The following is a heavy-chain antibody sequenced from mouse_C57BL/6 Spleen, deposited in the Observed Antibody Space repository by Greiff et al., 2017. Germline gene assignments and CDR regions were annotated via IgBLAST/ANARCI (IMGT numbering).Heavy chain of an antibody. CDR2: IWSGGST. D-gene: IGHD1-1*01. CDR3: ASYYYGDWYFDV. V-gene: IGHV2-2*01. J-gene: IGHJ1*03. CDR1: GFSLTSYG. Sequence: QVQLKESGPGLVQPSQSLSITCTVSGFSLTSYGVHWVRQSPGKGLEWLGVIWSGGSTDYNAAFISRLSISKDNSKSQVFFKMNSLQADDTAIYYCASYYYGDWYFDVWGTGTTVTVSS.